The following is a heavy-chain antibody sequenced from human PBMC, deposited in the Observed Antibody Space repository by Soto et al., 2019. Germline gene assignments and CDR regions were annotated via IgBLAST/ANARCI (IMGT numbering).Heavy chain of an antibody. J-gene: IGHJ6*02. V-gene: IGHV4-34*01. CDR3: ASVSQSVPAAMFLGVYGMDV. CDR2: INHSGST. CDR1: GGSFSGYY. D-gene: IGHD2-2*01. Sequence: QVQLQQWGAGLLKPSETLSLTCAVYGGSFSGYYWSWIRQPPGKGLEWIGEINHSGSTNYNPSLKSRVTISVDTSKNQFSLKLSSVTAADTAVYYCASVSQSVPAAMFLGVYGMDVWGQGTTVTVSS.